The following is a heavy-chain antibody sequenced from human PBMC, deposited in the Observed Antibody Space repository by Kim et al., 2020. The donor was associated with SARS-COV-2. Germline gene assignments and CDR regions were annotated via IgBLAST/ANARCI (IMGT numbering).Heavy chain of an antibody. Sequence: GGSLRLSCAASGFTLGRYSMKRVRQAQGKGLEWVSAISGSGDSTYYADSVKGRLTVSRDNSKNTLYLQMKYLRAEDTAIYYCAKDPELISSGWYGFYFYFWGQGTLVTVAS. J-gene: IGHJ4*02. CDR1: GFTLGRYS. D-gene: IGHD6-19*01. CDR2: ISGSGDST. CDR3: AKDPELISSGWYGFYFYF. V-gene: IGHV3-23*01.